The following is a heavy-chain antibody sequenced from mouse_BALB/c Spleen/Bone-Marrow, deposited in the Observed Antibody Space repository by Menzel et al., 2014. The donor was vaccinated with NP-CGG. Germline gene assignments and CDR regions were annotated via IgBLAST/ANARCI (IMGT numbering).Heavy chain of an antibody. CDR1: GITFSSFG. D-gene: IGHD1-1*01. CDR3: ARDYGYAMDY. V-gene: IGHV5-17*02. CDR2: ISSGSSTI. J-gene: IGHJ4*01. Sequence: LQESEGGLQQPVGSGNLSCAKSGITFSSFGMHWVRQAPAKGLEWVAYISSGSSTIYYADTVKGRCTISRDNPKNTLLLQRNRRRSEDTAMYDCARDYGYAMDYRGQGPPV.